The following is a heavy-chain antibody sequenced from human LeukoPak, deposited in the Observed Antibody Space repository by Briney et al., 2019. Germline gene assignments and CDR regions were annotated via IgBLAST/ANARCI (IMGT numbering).Heavy chain of an antibody. CDR2: INPSGGST. CDR3: ARSNKGGGSGSYYYFDY. J-gene: IGHJ4*02. D-gene: IGHD3-10*01. Sequence: ASVKVSCKASGYTFTSYYMHWVRQAPGQGLEWMGIINPSGGSTSYAQKFQGRVTMTRDTSTSTVYMELSSLSSEDTAVYYCARSNKGGGSGSYYYFDYWGQGTLVTVSS. V-gene: IGHV1-46*03. CDR1: GYTFTSYY.